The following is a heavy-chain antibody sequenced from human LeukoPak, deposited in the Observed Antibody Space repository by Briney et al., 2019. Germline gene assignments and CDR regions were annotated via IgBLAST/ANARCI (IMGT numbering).Heavy chain of an antibody. CDR1: GFTFNEYT. CDR2: ITTTSAYI. CDR3: ARDRSSGYGIDY. Sequence: GGSLRLSCAASGFTFNEYTLNWVRQAPGKGLEWVSSITTTSAYIYYADSVKGRFTISRDNAKNSLYLQMNSLRAEDTAVYYCARDRSSGYGIDYWGQGTLVTVSS. J-gene: IGHJ4*02. D-gene: IGHD3-22*01. V-gene: IGHV3-21*01.